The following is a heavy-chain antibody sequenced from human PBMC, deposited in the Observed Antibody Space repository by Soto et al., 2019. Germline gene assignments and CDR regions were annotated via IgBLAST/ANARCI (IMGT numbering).Heavy chain of an antibody. Sequence: EVQLVESGGGLVQPGRSLRLSCAASGFSFDEYAMHWVRQVPGKGLEWVSGITWNSGNIVYADSVKGRFTISRDNAKNSLYLQMNSLRTEDTALYYCAQDIRYYYGSGNPPYYGMDLWGQGTTVTVSS. D-gene: IGHD3-10*01. J-gene: IGHJ6*02. CDR1: GFSFDEYA. V-gene: IGHV3-9*01. CDR3: AQDIRYYYGSGNPPYYGMDL. CDR2: ITWNSGNI.